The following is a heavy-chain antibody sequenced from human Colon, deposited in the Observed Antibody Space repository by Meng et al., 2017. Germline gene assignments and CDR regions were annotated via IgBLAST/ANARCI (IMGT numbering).Heavy chain of an antibody. J-gene: IGHJ4*02. CDR3: ARGEEGDT. Sequence: QVQLVQSGAEVKKPGASVKVSCKTSGYTFTRYPIHWVRQAPGLRLEWMGLISASNGNTKYSQKFQGRVTITRDTSASTSYMEFSGLTSEDTAVYYCARGEEGDTWGQGTLVTVSS. CDR1: GYTFTRYP. D-gene: IGHD3-10*01. CDR2: ISASNGNT. V-gene: IGHV1-3*01.